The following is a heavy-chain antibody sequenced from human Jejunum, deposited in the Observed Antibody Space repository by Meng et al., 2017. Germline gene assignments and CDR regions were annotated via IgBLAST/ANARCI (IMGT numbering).Heavy chain of an antibody. D-gene: IGHD1-14*01. CDR1: GYTFTGSY. CDR2: INPNSAGT. V-gene: IGHV1-2*06. CDR3: AKGPDEYNRGFYYFDY. J-gene: IGHJ4*02. Sequence: QVQLVQSGAEVRKPGASVKVSCKASGYTFTGSYIHWVRQAPGQGLEWMGRINPNSAGTNHAQKFQGRFTMTLDTSINTAFLELNRLTSDDTALYYCAKGPDEYNRGFYYFDYWGQGTLVTVSS.